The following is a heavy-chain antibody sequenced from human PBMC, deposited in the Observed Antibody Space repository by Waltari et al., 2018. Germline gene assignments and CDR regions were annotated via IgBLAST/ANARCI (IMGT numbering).Heavy chain of an antibody. J-gene: IGHJ4*02. CDR2: ISWDGGST. CDR3: ARGVLRHYGHYCDY. D-gene: IGHD3-9*01. CDR1: GFTFDDYA. Sequence: EVQLVESGGVVVQPGGSLRLSCAASGFTFDDYAMHWVRQAPGKGLEWVSLISWDGGSTYYADSVKARFTISRDNSKNSLYLQMNSLRAEDTALYYCARGVLRHYGHYCDYWGQGTVVTVSS. V-gene: IGHV3-43D*04.